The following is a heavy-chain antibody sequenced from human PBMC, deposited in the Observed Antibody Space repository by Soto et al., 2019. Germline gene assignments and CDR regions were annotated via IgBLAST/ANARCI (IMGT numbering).Heavy chain of an antibody. Sequence: WASVKVSCKASGYSFTTSGITWVRQAPGQGLEWMGWISTYNGNTNYAQKLQDRVTLTTDTSTSTAYMELRSLRSDDTAVYYCARRLYGDYGYWGQGTLVTVSS. V-gene: IGHV1-18*01. D-gene: IGHD4-17*01. CDR2: ISTYNGNT. J-gene: IGHJ4*02. CDR3: ARRLYGDYGY. CDR1: GYSFTTSG.